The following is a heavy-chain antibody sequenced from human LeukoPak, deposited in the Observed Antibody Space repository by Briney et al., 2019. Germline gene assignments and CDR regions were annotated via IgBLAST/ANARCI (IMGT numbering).Heavy chain of an antibody. Sequence: PSETLSLTCAVYGGSFSGYYWSWIRQPPGKGLEWIGEINHSGSTNYNPSLKSRVTISVDTSKNQFSLKLSSVTAADTAVYYCARGLSAIVYWGQGTLVAVSS. D-gene: IGHD2-15*01. CDR1: GGSFSGYY. CDR3: ARGLSAIVY. CDR2: INHSGST. V-gene: IGHV4-34*01. J-gene: IGHJ4*02.